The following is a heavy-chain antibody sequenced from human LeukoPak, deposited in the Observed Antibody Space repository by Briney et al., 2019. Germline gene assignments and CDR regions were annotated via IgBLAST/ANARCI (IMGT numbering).Heavy chain of an antibody. Sequence: ASVKVSCKASGYTFTSYSINWVRQAPGQGLEWLGLINPSGSSTGYAQKFQGRVTLTRDTPTSTLYLALSSLRSEDTAVYYCTRESADLKFFDFWGQGTLVTVSS. CDR3: TRESADLKFFDF. CDR2: INPSGSST. V-gene: IGHV1-46*01. CDR1: GYTFTSYS. J-gene: IGHJ4*02.